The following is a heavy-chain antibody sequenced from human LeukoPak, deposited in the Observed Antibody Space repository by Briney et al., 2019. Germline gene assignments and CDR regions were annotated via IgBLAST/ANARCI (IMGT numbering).Heavy chain of an antibody. CDR2: IYYSRST. CDR1: GGSISSSNYY. Sequence: KPSETLSLTCTVSGGSISSSNYYWGWLRQPPGKGLEWIRSIYYSRSTYYNPSLKSRVTISVDTSKNQFSLKLSSVTAADTAVYYCARHPSLAVTPGYWGEGTLVTVSS. J-gene: IGHJ4*02. V-gene: IGHV4-39*01. CDR3: ARHPSLAVTPGY. D-gene: IGHD4-23*01.